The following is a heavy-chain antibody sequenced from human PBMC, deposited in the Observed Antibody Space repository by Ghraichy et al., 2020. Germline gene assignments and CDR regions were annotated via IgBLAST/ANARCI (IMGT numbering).Heavy chain of an antibody. CDR1: GGSFSGYY. CDR2: INHSGST. D-gene: IGHD5-18*01. CDR3: ARARTWIQLWQTAPTFFDY. Sequence: SETLSLTCAVYGGSFSGYYWSWIRQPPGKGLEWIGEINHSGSTNYNPSLKSRVTISVDTSKNQFSLKLSSVTAADTAVYYCARARTWIQLWQTAPTFFDYWGQGSLVTGSS. J-gene: IGHJ4*02. V-gene: IGHV4-34*01.